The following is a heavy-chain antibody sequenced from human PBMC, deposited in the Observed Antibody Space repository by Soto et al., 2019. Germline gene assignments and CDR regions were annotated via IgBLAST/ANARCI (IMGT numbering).Heavy chain of an antibody. CDR3: ARVGHSTSAGY. J-gene: IGHJ4*02. D-gene: IGHD6-13*01. Sequence: QVQLQESGPGLVKPSQTLSLTCTVSGGSISSGDYYWSWIRQPPGKGLEWIGYIYYSGSTYYNPSLKSXVTISXXTSKHQFSLKLSSVTAADTAVYYCARVGHSTSAGYWGQGTLVTVSS. CDR1: GGSISSGDYY. V-gene: IGHV4-30-4*01. CDR2: IYYSGST.